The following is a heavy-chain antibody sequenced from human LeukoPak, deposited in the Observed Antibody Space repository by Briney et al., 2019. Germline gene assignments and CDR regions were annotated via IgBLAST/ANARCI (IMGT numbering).Heavy chain of an antibody. D-gene: IGHD6-19*01. CDR1: GGSISSGGYY. V-gene: IGHV4-61*08. J-gene: IGHJ4*02. CDR2: IYYSGST. Sequence: PSQTLSVTCTVSGGSISSGGYYWSWIRQHPGKGLEWIGYIYYSGSTNYNPSLKSRVTISVDTSKNQFSLKLSSVTAADTAVYYCARAQYSRGLDYWGQGTLVTVSS. CDR3: ARAQYSRGLDY.